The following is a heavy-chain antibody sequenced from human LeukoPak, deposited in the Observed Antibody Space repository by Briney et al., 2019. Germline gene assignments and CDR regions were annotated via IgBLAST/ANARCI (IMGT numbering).Heavy chain of an antibody. CDR3: ARDVAYYYESSGYYSLGFDI. CDR1: GFTFSSYG. J-gene: IGHJ3*02. Sequence: GGSLRLSCAASGFTFSSYGMHWVRQAPGKGLEWVAFIRYDGSNKYYADSVKGRFTISRDNSKNTLYLQMNSLRAEDTAVYYCARDVAYYYESSGYYSLGFDIWGQGTMVTVSS. CDR2: IRYDGSNK. V-gene: IGHV3-30*02. D-gene: IGHD3-22*01.